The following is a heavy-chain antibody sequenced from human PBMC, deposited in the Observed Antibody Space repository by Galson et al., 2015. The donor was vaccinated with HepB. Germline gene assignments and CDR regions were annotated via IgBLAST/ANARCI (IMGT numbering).Heavy chain of an antibody. J-gene: IGHJ4*02. D-gene: IGHD5-12*01. CDR2: IRYDGSIK. V-gene: IGHV3-30*02. CDR3: ARNTPSSGYHGLHY. CDR1: GFTFSNYG. Sequence: SLRLSCAASGFTFSNYGMHWVRQAPGKGLEWVAYIRYDGSIKYYADPVKGRFTISRDNSKNTLYLQMNSLRAEDTAVYYCARNTPSSGYHGLHYGGQGTLVTVAS.